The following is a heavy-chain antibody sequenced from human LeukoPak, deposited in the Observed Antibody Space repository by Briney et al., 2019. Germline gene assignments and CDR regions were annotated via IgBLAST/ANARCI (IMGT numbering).Heavy chain of an antibody. CDR1: GGSFSGYY. D-gene: IGHD2-2*01. J-gene: IGHJ6*02. CDR3: AGRPVVPAAIGGAGYYYGMDV. CDR2: INHSGST. Sequence: SETLSLTCAVYGGSFSGYYWSWIRQPPGKGLEWIGEINHSGSTNYNPSLKSRVTISVDTSKNQFSLKLSSVTAADTAVYYCAGRPVVPAAIGGAGYYYGMDVWGQGTTVTVSS. V-gene: IGHV4-34*01.